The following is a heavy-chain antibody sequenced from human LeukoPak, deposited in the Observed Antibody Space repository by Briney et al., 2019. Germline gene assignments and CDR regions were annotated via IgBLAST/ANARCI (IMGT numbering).Heavy chain of an antibody. CDR3: ARDLTVTTRDDY. J-gene: IGHJ4*02. V-gene: IGHV3-21*01. Sequence: GGSLRLSCAASGLTFSSYSMNWVRQAPGKGLEWVSSISSSSSYIYYADSVKGRFTISRDNAKNSLYLQMNSLRAEDTAVYYCARDLTVTTRDDYWGQGTLVTVSS. CDR2: ISSSSSYI. D-gene: IGHD4-17*01. CDR1: GLTFSSYS.